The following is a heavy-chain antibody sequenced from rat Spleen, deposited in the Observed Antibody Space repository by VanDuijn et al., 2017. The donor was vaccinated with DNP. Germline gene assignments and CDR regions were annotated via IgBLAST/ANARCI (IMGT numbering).Heavy chain of an antibody. CDR1: GFTFSNYY. Sequence: EVQLVESGGGLVQPGRSLKLSCAASGFTFSNYYMVWVRQAPTNGLEWVASISTGGGSTYYRDSVKGRFTFSRDNAKSTLYLQMDSLRSEDTATYYCATGIPTWFAYWGQGTLVTVSS. D-gene: IGHD1-4*01. V-gene: IGHV5S23*01. J-gene: IGHJ3*01. CDR2: ISTGGGST. CDR3: ATGIPTWFAY.